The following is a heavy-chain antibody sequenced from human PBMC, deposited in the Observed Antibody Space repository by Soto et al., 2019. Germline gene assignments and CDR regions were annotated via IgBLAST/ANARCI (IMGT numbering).Heavy chain of an antibody. J-gene: IGHJ6*03. V-gene: IGHV4-39*02. CDR1: GGSISSSSYY. CDR3: AREGYYGWGSYYNSPYYYYYMDV. D-gene: IGHD3-10*01. Sequence: PSETLSLTCTVSGGSISSSSYYWGWIRQPPGKGLEWIGSIYYSGSTYYNPSLKSRVTISVDTSKNQFSLKLSSVTAADTAVYYCAREGYYGWGSYYNSPYYYYYMDVWGKGTTVTVSS. CDR2: IYYSGST.